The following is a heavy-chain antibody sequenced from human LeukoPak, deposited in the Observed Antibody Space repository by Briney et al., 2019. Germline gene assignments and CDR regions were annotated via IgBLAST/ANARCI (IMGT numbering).Heavy chain of an antibody. D-gene: IGHD3-10*01. CDR1: GFTFSSYA. CDR2: ISSNGGST. CDR3: ARDRGRGSGRRRYYMDV. V-gene: IGHV3-64*01. J-gene: IGHJ6*03. Sequence: GGSLRLSCAASGFTFSSYAMHWVRQAPGKGLEYVSAISSNGGSTYYANSVKGRFTISKDNSKNTLYLQMGSLRAEDMAVYYCARDRGRGSGRRRYYMDVWGKGTTVTISS.